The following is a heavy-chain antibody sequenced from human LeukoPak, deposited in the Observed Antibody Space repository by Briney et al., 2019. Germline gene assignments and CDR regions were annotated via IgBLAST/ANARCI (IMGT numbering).Heavy chain of an antibody. J-gene: IGHJ5*02. D-gene: IGHD3-3*01. CDR3: ARGLRFLEWSRENWFDP. CDR2: IYYSGST. V-gene: IGHV4-59*01. Sequence: PSETLSLTCTFSGGSMTRYYWTWIRQPPGKGLEWIGYIYYSGSTNYNPSLKSRVTISVDTSKNQFSLKLSSVTAADTAVYYCARGLRFLEWSRENWFDPWGQGTLVTVSS. CDR1: GGSMTRYY.